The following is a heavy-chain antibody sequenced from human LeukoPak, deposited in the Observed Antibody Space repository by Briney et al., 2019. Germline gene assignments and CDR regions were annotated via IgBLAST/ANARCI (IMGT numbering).Heavy chain of an antibody. CDR2: ISYDGSDK. V-gene: IGHV3-30*18. CDR3: AKDGSGVVAASD. J-gene: IGHJ4*02. CDR1: GFTFSSHG. Sequence: PGGSLRLSCAASGFTFSSHGMHWVRQAPGKRLEWVAVISYDGSDKFYADSVKGRFTISRDNSKNTLYLQMNSLRAEDTAVHYCAKDGSGVVAASDWGQGTLVTVSS. D-gene: IGHD2-15*01.